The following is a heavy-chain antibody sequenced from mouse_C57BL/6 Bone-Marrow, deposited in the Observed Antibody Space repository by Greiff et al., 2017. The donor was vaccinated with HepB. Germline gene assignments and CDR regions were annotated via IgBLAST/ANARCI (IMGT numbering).Heavy chain of an antibody. V-gene: IGHV5-17*01. J-gene: IGHJ2*01. CDR3: ASFFNWYFDY. CDR1: GFTFSDYG. Sequence: EVKVVESGGGLVKPGGSLKLSCAASGFTFSDYGMHWVRQAPEKGLEWVAYISSGSSTIYYADTVKGRFTISRDNAKNTLFLQMTSLRSEDTAMYYCASFFNWYFDYWGQGTTLTVSS. D-gene: IGHD4-1*01. CDR2: ISSGSSTI.